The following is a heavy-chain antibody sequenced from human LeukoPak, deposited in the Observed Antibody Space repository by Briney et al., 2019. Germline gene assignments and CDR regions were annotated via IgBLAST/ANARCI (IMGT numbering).Heavy chain of an antibody. D-gene: IGHD7-27*01. CDR3: VRTPPNWGADY. Sequence: ASVKVSCKASGYTFTGYYMHWVRQATGQGPEWMGWMSPNSGITGYAQKFQGRVTMTRNTAISTAYMELSSLRSEDTAVYYCVRTPPNWGADYWGQGTLVTVSS. CDR1: GYTFTGYY. J-gene: IGHJ4*02. CDR2: MSPNSGIT. V-gene: IGHV1-8*02.